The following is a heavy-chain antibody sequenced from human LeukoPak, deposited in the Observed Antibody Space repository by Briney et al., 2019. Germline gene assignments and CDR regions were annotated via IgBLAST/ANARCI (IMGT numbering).Heavy chain of an antibody. CDR1: GDSISSYY. D-gene: IGHD6-13*01. CDR3: ARGYPLSTTAAGTYFQH. CDR2: IYISVNT. J-gene: IGHJ1*01. Sequence: SETLSLTCTVSGDSISSYYWSWIRQPAGKGLEWIGRIYISVNTNYNPSLKSRVTMSVDTSKNQFFLKLSSVTAADTAVYYCARGYPLSTTAAGTYFQHWGQGTLVTVSS. V-gene: IGHV4-4*07.